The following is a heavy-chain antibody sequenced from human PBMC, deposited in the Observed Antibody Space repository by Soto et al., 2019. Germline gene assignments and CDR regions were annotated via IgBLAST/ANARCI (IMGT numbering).Heavy chain of an antibody. CDR2: INPNNGDT. CDR3: ANSRGSSGYICFDP. Sequence: VQVFCNASCYTFTGHDIHWVRQAPGQGLEWMGWINPNNGDTNYAQKFQGRVTMTRDTSISTAYMELSRLRSDDTAMYYCANSRGSSGYICFDPWGQGAPVTVSS. D-gene: IGHD3-22*01. V-gene: IGHV1-2*02. CDR1: CYTFTGHD. J-gene: IGHJ5*02.